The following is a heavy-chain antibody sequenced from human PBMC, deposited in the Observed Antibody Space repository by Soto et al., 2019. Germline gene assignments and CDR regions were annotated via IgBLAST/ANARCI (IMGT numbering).Heavy chain of an antibody. J-gene: IGHJ4*02. CDR3: VKDRYVDF. V-gene: IGHV3-64D*06. Sequence: GGSLRLSCSVSGFPLSNYAMHWVRPAPGKGLEYAASISSNGGSTYYADSVKGRFTILRDNSKNMLYLQMRSLGVEDTAVYYCVKDRYVDFWGQGTLVTVSS. CDR1: GFPLSNYA. CDR2: ISSNGGST.